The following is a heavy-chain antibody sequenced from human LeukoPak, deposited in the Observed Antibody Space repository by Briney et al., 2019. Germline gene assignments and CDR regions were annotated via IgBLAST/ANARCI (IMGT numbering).Heavy chain of an antibody. Sequence: GGSLRLSCAASGFTFSSYGMHWVRQAPGKGLEWVAVISYDGSNKYYADSVKGRFTISRDNSKNTQYLQMNSLRAEDTAVYYCAKGVGYCSGGSCQQFDYWGQGTLVTVSS. J-gene: IGHJ4*02. CDR1: GFTFSSYG. D-gene: IGHD2-15*01. CDR2: ISYDGSNK. V-gene: IGHV3-30*18. CDR3: AKGVGYCSGGSCQQFDY.